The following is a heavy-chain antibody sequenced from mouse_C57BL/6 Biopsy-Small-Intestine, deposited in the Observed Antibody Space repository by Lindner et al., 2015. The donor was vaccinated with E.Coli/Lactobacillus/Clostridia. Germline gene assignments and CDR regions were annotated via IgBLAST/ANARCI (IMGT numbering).Heavy chain of an antibody. J-gene: IGHJ3*01. Sequence: VQLQESGAELVKPGASVKLSCTASGFNIKDYYMHWVKQWTEQGLEWIGRIDPEDGVTKYAPKFQGKATIRADISSNTAYLQLSSLTSEDTAVYYCARGLGRAWFAYWGQGTLVTVSA. CDR3: ARGLGRAWFAY. CDR1: GFNIKDYY. V-gene: IGHV14-2*01. D-gene: IGHD4-1*01. CDR2: IDPEDGVT.